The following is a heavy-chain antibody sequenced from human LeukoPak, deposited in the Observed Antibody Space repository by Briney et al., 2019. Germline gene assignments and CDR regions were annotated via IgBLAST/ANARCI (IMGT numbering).Heavy chain of an antibody. Sequence: GGSLRLSCAASGFTFSSYGMHWVRKAPGKGLEWVAFIRYDGSNKYYADSVKGRFTISRDNSKNTLYLQMNSLRAEDTAVYYCAKDRHRDGYHCFDYWGQGTLVTVSS. J-gene: IGHJ4*02. CDR2: IRYDGSNK. D-gene: IGHD5-24*01. CDR3: AKDRHRDGYHCFDY. V-gene: IGHV3-30*02. CDR1: GFTFSSYG.